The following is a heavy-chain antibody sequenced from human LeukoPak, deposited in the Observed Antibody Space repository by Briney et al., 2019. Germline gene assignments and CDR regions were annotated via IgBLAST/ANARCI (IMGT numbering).Heavy chain of an antibody. CDR3: ARVRDLDWNRPEDYIDY. Sequence: PSETLSLTCAVYGGSFSGYYWTWIRQPPGKGLEWIGEINHSGSTNYNPSLKSRVTISVDTSKNQFSLKLSSVTAADTAVYYCARVRDLDWNRPEDYIDYWGQGALVTVSS. CDR2: INHSGST. D-gene: IGHD3-9*01. J-gene: IGHJ4*02. CDR1: GGSFSGYY. V-gene: IGHV4-34*01.